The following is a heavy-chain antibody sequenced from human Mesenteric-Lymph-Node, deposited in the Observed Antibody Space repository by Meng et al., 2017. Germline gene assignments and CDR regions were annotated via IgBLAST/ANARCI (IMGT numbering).Heavy chain of an antibody. CDR3: ARGELLWDY. CDR2: IIHGGSP. V-gene: IGHV4-34*01. D-gene: IGHD2-2*01. Sequence: QVVVQQWGAGLVKPSGTLSLTCAVYGGSFSGYYWGWIRQPPGKGLEWIGEIIHGGSPSYNPSLKSRVTISIDTSKNQLSLMLSSVTAADTAVYFCARGELLWDYWGQGTLVTVSS. J-gene: IGHJ4*02. CDR1: GGSFSGYY.